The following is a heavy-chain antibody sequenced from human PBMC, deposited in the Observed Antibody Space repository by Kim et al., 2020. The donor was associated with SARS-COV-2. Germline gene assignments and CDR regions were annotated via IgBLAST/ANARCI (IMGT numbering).Heavy chain of an antibody. V-gene: IGHV1-69*04. CDR1: GGTLSSYA. J-gene: IGHJ6*02. D-gene: IGHD3-10*01. CDR2: IIPILGIA. CDR3: ARPLYGSGSYYDRYYYYGMDV. Sequence: SVKVSCKASGGTLSSYAISWVRQAPGQGLEWMGRIIPILGIANYAQKFQGRVTITADKSTSTAYMELSSLRSEDTAVYYCARPLYGSGSYYDRYYYYGMDVWGQGPTVTVSS.